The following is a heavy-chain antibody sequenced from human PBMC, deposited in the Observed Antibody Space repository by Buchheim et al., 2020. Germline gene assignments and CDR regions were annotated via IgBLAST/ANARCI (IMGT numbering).Heavy chain of an antibody. CDR1: GFTFDDYY. Sequence: QVQLVESGGGLVKAGGSLRLSCAASGFTFDDYYMTWIRQAPGKGLEWVSHISTRANTIKYADSVKGRFTTSRDNAKKSLYLQMNSLRADDTAVYYCARFFYYGSGTYYNPYPYNGMDVWGQGTT. CDR3: ARFFYYGSGTYYNPYPYNGMDV. CDR2: ISTRANTI. J-gene: IGHJ6*02. D-gene: IGHD3-10*01. V-gene: IGHV3-11*01.